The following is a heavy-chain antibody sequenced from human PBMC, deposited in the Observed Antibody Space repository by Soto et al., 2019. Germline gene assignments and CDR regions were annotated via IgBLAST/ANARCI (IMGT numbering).Heavy chain of an antibody. D-gene: IGHD4-17*01. Sequence: GGSLRLSCAASGFTFSTYNMNWVRQAPGKGLEWVSYISGRSRAIYYADSVKGRFTISRDNAKNSLYLEMDSLRAEDTAVYYCVRDGSGTVIPFDYWGQGTLVTVSS. J-gene: IGHJ4*02. CDR2: ISGRSRAI. V-gene: IGHV3-48*01. CDR1: GFTFSTYN. CDR3: VRDGSGTVIPFDY.